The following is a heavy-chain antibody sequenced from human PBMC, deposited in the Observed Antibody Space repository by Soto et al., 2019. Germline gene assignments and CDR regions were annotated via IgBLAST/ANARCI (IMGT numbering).Heavy chain of an antibody. Sequence: XGSLRLSCAASGFTFSTYPMSWVRQAPGKGLEWVSGISGSGISTYYTDSVKGRFTISRDNSKNTVFLQMNSLRDEDTAVYYCLKPPAITASYYYYDMDVWGQGTTVTVSS. CDR2: ISGSGIST. V-gene: IGHV3-23*01. D-gene: IGHD2-2*01. CDR3: LKPPAITASYYYYDMDV. CDR1: GFTFSTYP. J-gene: IGHJ6*02.